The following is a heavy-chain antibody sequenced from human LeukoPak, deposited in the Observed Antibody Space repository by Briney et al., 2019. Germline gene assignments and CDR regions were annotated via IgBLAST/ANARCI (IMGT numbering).Heavy chain of an antibody. J-gene: IGHJ5*02. CDR3: ARSSGYRYNWFDP. Sequence: SETLSLTCTVSGGSISSYYWSWIRQPPGKGLEWIGYIYYSGSTNYNPSLKSRVTISVDTSKNQFSLKLSSVTAADTAVYYCARSSGYRYNWFDPWGQGTLVTVSS. D-gene: IGHD3-3*01. CDR2: IYYSGST. CDR1: GGSISSYY. V-gene: IGHV4-59*01.